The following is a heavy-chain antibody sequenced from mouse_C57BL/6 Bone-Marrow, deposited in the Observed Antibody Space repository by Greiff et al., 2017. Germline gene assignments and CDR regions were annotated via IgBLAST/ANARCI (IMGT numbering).Heavy chain of an antibody. CDR1: GYTFTSYW. V-gene: IGHV1-50*01. Sequence: QVQLQQPGAELVKPGALVKLSCKASGYTFTSYWMQWVKQRPGQGLEWIGEIDPSDSYTNSNQKFKGKATLTVDTSSSTAYMQLSSLTSEDSAVYYCAREVYDGYYNYAMDYWGQGTSVTVSS. J-gene: IGHJ4*01. CDR2: IDPSDSYT. CDR3: AREVYDGYYNYAMDY. D-gene: IGHD2-3*01.